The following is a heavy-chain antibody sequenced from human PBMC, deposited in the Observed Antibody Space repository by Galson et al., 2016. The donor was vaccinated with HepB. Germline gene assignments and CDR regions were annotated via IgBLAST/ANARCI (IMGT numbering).Heavy chain of an antibody. D-gene: IGHD3/OR15-3a*01. CDR2: ISPTSST. J-gene: IGHJ6*03. CDR1: GGAISRYS. V-gene: IGHV4-4*07. CDR3: ARDRGSYPDFGDDYYMDV. Sequence: SETLSLTCTVSGGAISRYSWAWIRQPAGKGLEWIRRISPTSSTNYNPSLQSRITMSIDTSKNQFTLNLRSVTAADTAVYYCARDRGSYPDFGDDYYMDVWGKGTPVTVSS.